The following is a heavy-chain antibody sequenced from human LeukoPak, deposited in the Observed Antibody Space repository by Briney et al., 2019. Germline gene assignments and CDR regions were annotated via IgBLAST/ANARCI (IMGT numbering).Heavy chain of an antibody. Sequence: PSETLSLTCTVSGGSISSYYWAWVRQPPGKGLEWIGSVYYTGSIRYNTSLKSRVTISVDMSKNDLFLTLNSVTAADTAFYYCARRDYRAWIDPWGQGILVTVSP. J-gene: IGHJ5*02. CDR3: ARRDYRAWIDP. V-gene: IGHV4-39*01. CDR2: VYYTGSI. CDR1: GGSISSYY. D-gene: IGHD2-21*01.